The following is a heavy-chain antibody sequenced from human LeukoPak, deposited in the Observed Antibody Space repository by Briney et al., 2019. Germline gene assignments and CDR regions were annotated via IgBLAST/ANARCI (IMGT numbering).Heavy chain of an antibody. CDR3: ARGDGYNDAEYLQH. CDR1: GFTFSSYG. D-gene: IGHD5-24*01. J-gene: IGHJ1*01. CDR2: IWYDGSNK. Sequence: PGRSLRLSCAASGFTFSSYGMHWVRQAPSKGLGWVAVIWYDGSNKYYGDSVKGRFTISRDNSKKTLYLQMNSLRVEDTAVYYCARGDGYNDAEYLQHWGQGTLVTVS. V-gene: IGHV3-33*01.